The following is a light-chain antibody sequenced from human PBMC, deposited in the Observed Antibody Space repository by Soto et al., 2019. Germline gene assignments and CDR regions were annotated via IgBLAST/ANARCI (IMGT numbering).Light chain of an antibody. Sequence: SYELTQPPSVSVSPGQTASITCSGDKLGSKYACWYQQKPRQSPVLVIYQNSKRPSGIPERFSGSNSGNTATLTISGIQSMDEADYYCQAWDSSSFYVFGPGTKVTVL. CDR3: QAWDSSSFYV. CDR2: QNS. CDR1: KLGSKY. J-gene: IGLJ1*01. V-gene: IGLV3-1*01.